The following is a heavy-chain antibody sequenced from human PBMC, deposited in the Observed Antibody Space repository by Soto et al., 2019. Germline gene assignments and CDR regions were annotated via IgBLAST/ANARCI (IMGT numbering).Heavy chain of an antibody. D-gene: IGHD2-2*01. CDR2: IYYSGST. CDR3: ARVSSKGYYYYGMDV. CDR1: GGSISSGGYY. J-gene: IGHJ6*02. Sequence: SETLSLTCTVSGGSISSGGYYWSWIRQHPGKGLEWIGYIYYSGSTYYNPSLKSRVTISVDTSKNQFSLKLSSVTAADTAVYYCARVSSKGYYYYGMDVWGQGTTVTVSS. V-gene: IGHV4-31*03.